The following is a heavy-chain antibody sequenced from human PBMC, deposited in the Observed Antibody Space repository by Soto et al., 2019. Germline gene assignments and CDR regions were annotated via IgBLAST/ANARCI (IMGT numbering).Heavy chain of an antibody. CDR1: GGTVTSYA. Sequence: ASVKVSCKASGGTVTSYAMHWVRQAPGQRLEWMGWINAGNGNTKYSQKFQGRVTITRDTSASTAYMELSSLRSEDTAVYYCARKGYCSGGSCSVYYYGMDVWGQGTTVTVSS. CDR3: ARKGYCSGGSCSVYYYGMDV. V-gene: IGHV1-3*01. D-gene: IGHD2-15*01. J-gene: IGHJ6*02. CDR2: INAGNGNT.